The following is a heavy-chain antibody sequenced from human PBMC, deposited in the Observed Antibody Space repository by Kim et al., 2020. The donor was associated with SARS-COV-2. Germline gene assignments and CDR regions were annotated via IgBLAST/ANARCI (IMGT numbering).Heavy chain of an antibody. V-gene: IGHV3-33*01. Sequence: GGSLRLSCAASGFTFSSYGMHWVRQAPGKGLEWVAVIWYDGSNKYYADSVKGRFTISRDNSKNTLYLQMNSLRAEDTAVYYCARDFTRVSWSGYYTRFDGMDVWGQGTTVTVSS. D-gene: IGHD3-3*01. CDR3: ARDFTRVSWSGYYTRFDGMDV. CDR2: IWYDGSNK. J-gene: IGHJ6*02. CDR1: GFTFSSYG.